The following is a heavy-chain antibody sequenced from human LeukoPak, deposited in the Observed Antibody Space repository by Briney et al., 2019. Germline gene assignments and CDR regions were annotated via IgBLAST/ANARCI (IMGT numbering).Heavy chain of an antibody. Sequence: GESLKISCQGSGYNFTIYYIAWVRQMPGKGLEWMGIIYPGDSDTTYSPSFQGQVTISADKSTTTAYLQWGSLKASDTAMYYCARRARGAARGSFDYWGQGTLVTVSS. CDR3: ARRARGAARGSFDY. CDR2: IYPGDSDT. CDR1: GYNFTIYY. J-gene: IGHJ4*02. V-gene: IGHV5-51*01. D-gene: IGHD3-10*01.